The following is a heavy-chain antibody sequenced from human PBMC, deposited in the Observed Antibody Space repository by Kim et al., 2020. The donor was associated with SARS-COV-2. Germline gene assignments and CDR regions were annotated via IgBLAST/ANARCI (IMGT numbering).Heavy chain of an antibody. CDR2: ISAGGTSA. CDR3: ARVGPASVDTPYF. CDR1: GFTFSNYT. D-gene: IGHD2-15*01. V-gene: IGHV3-21*04. Sequence: GGSLRLSCAASGFTFSNYTMSWVRQAPGKGLEWVSSISAGGTSAYYADSVKGRFTISRDNAKNTLYLQLNSLRAEDTALYYCARVGPASVDTPYF. J-gene: IGHJ1*01.